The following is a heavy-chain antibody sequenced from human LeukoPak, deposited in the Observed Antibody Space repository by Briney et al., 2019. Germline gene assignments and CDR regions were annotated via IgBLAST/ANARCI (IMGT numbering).Heavy chain of an antibody. CDR2: IYYSGST. CDR3: ARMGDVTTGYWYFDL. J-gene: IGHJ2*01. V-gene: IGHV4-39*07. CDR1: GTYISSSSYY. Sequence: PSETLSLTCTVSGTYISSSSYYWGWIRQPPGKGLEWIGSIYYSGSTNYNPSLKSRVTISVDTSKNQFSLKLSSVTAADTAVYYCARMGDVTTGYWYFDLWGRGTLVTVSS. D-gene: IGHD4-11*01.